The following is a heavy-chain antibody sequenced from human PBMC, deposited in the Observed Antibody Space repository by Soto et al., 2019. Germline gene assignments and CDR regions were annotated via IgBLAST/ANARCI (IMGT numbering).Heavy chain of an antibody. Sequence: GASVKVSCKASGGTFSSYAISWVRQAPGQGLEWMGGIIPIFGTANYAQKFQGRVTITADESTSTAYMELSSLRSEDTAVYYCASLGYDSSGYSKKFDYWGQGTLVTVSS. CDR1: GGTFSSYA. D-gene: IGHD3-22*01. CDR2: IIPIFGTA. V-gene: IGHV1-69*13. J-gene: IGHJ4*02. CDR3: ASLGYDSSGYSKKFDY.